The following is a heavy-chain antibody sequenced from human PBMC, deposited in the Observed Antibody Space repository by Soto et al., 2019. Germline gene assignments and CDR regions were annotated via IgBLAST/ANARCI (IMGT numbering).Heavy chain of an antibody. CDR2: IIPIFGTA. Sequence: SVKVSCKASGGTFSSYAISWVRQAPGQGPEWMGGIIPIFGTANYAQKFQGRVTITADESTSTAYMELSSLRSEDTAVYYCARDHPKGEGSGSYYNYYYYGMDVWGQGTTVTVSS. V-gene: IGHV1-69*13. CDR1: GGTFSSYA. D-gene: IGHD3-10*01. J-gene: IGHJ6*02. CDR3: ARDHPKGEGSGSYYNYYYYGMDV.